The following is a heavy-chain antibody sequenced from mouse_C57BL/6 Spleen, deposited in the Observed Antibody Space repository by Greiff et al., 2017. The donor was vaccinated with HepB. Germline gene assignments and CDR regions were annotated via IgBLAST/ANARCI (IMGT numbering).Heavy chain of an antibody. Sequence: QVQLQQPGAELVMPGASVKLSCKASGYTFTSYWMHWVKQRPGQGLEWIGEIDPSDSYTNYNQKFKGKSTLTVDKSSSTAYMQLSSLTSEDSAVYYCARAFTTLVATDYWGQGTTLTVSS. D-gene: IGHD1-1*01. CDR2: IDPSDSYT. V-gene: IGHV1-69*01. CDR3: ARAFTTLVATDY. J-gene: IGHJ2*01. CDR1: GYTFTSYW.